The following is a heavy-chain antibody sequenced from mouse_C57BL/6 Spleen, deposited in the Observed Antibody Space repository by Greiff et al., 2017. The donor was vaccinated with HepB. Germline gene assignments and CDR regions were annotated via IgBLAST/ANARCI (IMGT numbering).Heavy chain of an antibody. CDR1: GYTFTDYY. J-gene: IGHJ4*01. CDR2: INPYNGGT. CDR3: ARRYYGSSYVAMDY. Sequence: VQLQQSGPVLVKPGASVKMSCKASGYTFTDYYMNWVKQSHGKSLEWIGVINPYNGGTSYNQKFKGKATLTVDKSSSTAYMELNSLTSEDSAVYYCARRYYGSSYVAMDYWGQGTSVTVSS. D-gene: IGHD1-1*01. V-gene: IGHV1-19*01.